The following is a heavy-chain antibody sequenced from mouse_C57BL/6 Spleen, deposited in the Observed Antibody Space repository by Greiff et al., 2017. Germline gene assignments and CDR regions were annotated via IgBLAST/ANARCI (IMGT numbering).Heavy chain of an antibody. CDR1: GYTFTDYN. CDR2: INPNNGGT. J-gene: IGHJ2*01. V-gene: IGHV1-18*01. CDR3: TMYDGYHCY. Sequence: VQLKESGPELVKPGASVKIPCKASGYTFTDYNMYWVKQSHGKSLEWIGDINPNNGGTNYNQKFKGKATFTVDKSASTAYMELRSLTSEDTAVYYCTMYDGYHCYWGQGTTLTVSS. D-gene: IGHD2-3*01.